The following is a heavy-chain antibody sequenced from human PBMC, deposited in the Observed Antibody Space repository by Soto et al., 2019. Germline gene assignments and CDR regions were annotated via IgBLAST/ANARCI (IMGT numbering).Heavy chain of an antibody. D-gene: IGHD3-10*01. CDR2: IKTDASEK. CDR3: ALYSGYGSGNSVNHYLDC. V-gene: IGHV3-7*01. J-gene: IGHJ4*01. Sequence: VASGGGLVQPGGSLRLSCAASGFTLRSYWMSWVRQAPGKGLEWLATIKTDASEKKYVDSVKGRFTVFRDNAKNSLYLQMDSLRAEDAAVYYCALYSGYGSGNSVNHYLDCWGRGTLVTVSS. CDR1: GFTLRSYW.